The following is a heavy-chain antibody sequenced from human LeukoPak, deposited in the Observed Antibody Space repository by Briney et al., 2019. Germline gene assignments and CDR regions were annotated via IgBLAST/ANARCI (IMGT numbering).Heavy chain of an antibody. D-gene: IGHD5-24*01. V-gene: IGHV3-21*01. CDR1: GFTFSSYA. CDR2: ISSSSTYI. J-gene: IGHJ4*02. CDR3: AKQRLQGDGPPDY. Sequence: PGGSLRLSCAASGFTFSSYAMNWVRQAPGKGLEWVSSISSSSTYIYYADSLKGRFTISRDNAKNSLYLQLSSLRAEDTAVYYCAKQRLQGDGPPDYWGQGTLVTVSS.